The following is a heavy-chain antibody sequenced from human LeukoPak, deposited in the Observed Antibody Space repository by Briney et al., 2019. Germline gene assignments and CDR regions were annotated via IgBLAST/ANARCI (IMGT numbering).Heavy chain of an antibody. CDR3: ARVAYCGGDCYPDYYYYYGMDV. CDR2: ISYDGSNK. V-gene: IGHV3-30*03. J-gene: IGHJ6*02. D-gene: IGHD2-21*02. CDR1: GFTFSSYA. Sequence: QSGGSLRLSCAASGFTFSSYAMSWVRQAPGKGLEWVAVISYDGSNKYYADPVKGRFTISRDNSKNTLYLQMNSLRAEDTAVYYCARVAYCGGDCYPDYYYYYGMDVWGQGTTVTVSS.